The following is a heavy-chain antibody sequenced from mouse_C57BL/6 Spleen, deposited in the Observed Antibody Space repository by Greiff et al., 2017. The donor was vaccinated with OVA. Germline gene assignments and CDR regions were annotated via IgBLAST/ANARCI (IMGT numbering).Heavy chain of an antibody. J-gene: IGHJ4*01. CDR2: ISYDGSN. Sequence: LVESGPGLVKPSQSLSLTCSVTGYSITSGYYWNWIRQFPGNKLEWMGYISYDGSNNYNPSLKNRISITRDTSKNQFFLKLNSVTTEDTATYYCARRYDYDGNAMDYWGQGTSVTVSS. CDR1: GYSITSGYY. CDR3: ARRYDYDGNAMDY. V-gene: IGHV3-6*01. D-gene: IGHD2-4*01.